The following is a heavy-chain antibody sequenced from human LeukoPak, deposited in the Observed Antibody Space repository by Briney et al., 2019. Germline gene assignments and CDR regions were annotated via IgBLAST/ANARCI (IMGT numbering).Heavy chain of an antibody. V-gene: IGHV3-30*02. CDR2: IRYDGSNE. D-gene: IGHD6-13*01. CDR1: GFTFSSYA. Sequence: GGSLRLSCAASGFTFSSYAMHWVRQAPGKGLEWVAFIRYDGSNEYYADSVKGRFTISRDNSKNTLYLQMNSLKAEDTAVYYCAKDYSSSWYGFDYWGQGTLVTVS. J-gene: IGHJ4*02. CDR3: AKDYSSSWYGFDY.